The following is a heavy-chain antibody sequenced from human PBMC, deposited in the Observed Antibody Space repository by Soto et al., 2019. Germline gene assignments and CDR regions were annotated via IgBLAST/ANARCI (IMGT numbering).Heavy chain of an antibody. D-gene: IGHD1-26*01. J-gene: IGHJ4*02. Sequence: QVQLVESGGGVVQPGRSLRLSCAVSGFTLSSHAMHWVRQAPGKGLEWVALILSDGSNKYYAASVKGRFTTSRDNSKNTMYLQTNSLSVEDTAVYYCARDDEGGSDCDLGYWGQGALVTVSS. CDR1: GFTLSSHA. CDR2: ILSDGSNK. CDR3: ARDDEGGSDCDLGY. V-gene: IGHV3-30-3*01.